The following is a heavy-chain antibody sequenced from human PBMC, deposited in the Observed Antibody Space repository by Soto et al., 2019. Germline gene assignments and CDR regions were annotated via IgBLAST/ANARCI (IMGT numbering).Heavy chain of an antibody. V-gene: IGHV3-30*18. J-gene: IGHJ6*02. D-gene: IGHD3-16*01. Sequence: GGSLRLSCEASGFAFSSYAMHWVRQAPGKGLGWVGVISYDGNYIYYADSVKGRFTISRDNSESTLYVQVNSLRPEDTAVYYCAKGILSATIGPYAMDVWGQGTTVTVSS. CDR1: GFAFSSYA. CDR2: ISYDGNYI. CDR3: AKGILSATIGPYAMDV.